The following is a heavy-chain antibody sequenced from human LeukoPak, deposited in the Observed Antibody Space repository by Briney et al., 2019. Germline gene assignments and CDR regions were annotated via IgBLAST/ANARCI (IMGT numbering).Heavy chain of an antibody. Sequence: ASVKVSCKASGYTFTSYGISWVRQAPGQGLEWMGWISAYNGDTKYAQDLQGRVTMTTDTSTSTAYMELRSLTSDDTAVYYCARRSGSLITNWFDPWGQGTLVTVSS. CDR3: ARRSGSLITNWFDP. D-gene: IGHD1-26*01. J-gene: IGHJ5*02. CDR1: GYTFTSYG. V-gene: IGHV1-18*01. CDR2: ISAYNGDT.